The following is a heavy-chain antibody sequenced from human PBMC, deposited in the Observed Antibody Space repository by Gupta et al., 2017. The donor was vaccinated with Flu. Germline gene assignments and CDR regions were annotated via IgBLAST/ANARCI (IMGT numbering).Heavy chain of an antibody. D-gene: IGHD1-26*01. Sequence: VGRTRNKANSYTTEYAASVKGRFTISRDDSKNSLYLQMNSLKTEDTAVYYCARSGSYYYFDYWGQGTLVTVSS. CDR3: ARSGSYYYFDY. CDR2: TRNKANSYTT. J-gene: IGHJ4*02. V-gene: IGHV3-72*01.